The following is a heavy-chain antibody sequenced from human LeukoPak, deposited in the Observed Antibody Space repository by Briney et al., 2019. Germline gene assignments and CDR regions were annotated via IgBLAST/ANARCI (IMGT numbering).Heavy chain of an antibody. CDR1: GYNFPKSW. CDR3: ARPDYFASHD. J-gene: IGHJ4*02. D-gene: IGHD2/OR15-2a*01. Sequence: GESLKLSCKASGYNFPKSWIGWVRQMPGKGLEWMAIIYPDDSRIKYSPSFQGQVTISADRSINTAYLQWSSLRASDTAMYYCARPDYFASHDWGQGTLVTVSS. CDR2: IYPDDSRI. V-gene: IGHV5-51*01.